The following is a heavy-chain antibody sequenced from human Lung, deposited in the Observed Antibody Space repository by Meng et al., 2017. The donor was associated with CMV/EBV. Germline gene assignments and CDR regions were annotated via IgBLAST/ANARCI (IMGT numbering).Heavy chain of an antibody. CDR1: GFTFSSYA. CDR3: ARGVAESLGWEMGY. J-gene: IGHJ4*02. V-gene: IGHV3-30-3*01. Sequence: QVQLVESGGGVVQPGSSLRLSCAASGFTFSSYAMHWVRQAPGKGLEWVAVISYDGSNKYYADSVKGRFTISRDNSKNTLYLQMNSLRAEDTAVYYCARGVAESLGWEMGYWGQGTLVTVSS. CDR2: ISYDGSNK. D-gene: IGHD1-26*01.